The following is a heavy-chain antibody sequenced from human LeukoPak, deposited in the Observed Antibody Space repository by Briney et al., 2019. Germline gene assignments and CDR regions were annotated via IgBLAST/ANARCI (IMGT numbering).Heavy chain of an antibody. CDR1: GYTFTSYD. D-gene: IGHD3-10*01. CDR2: MNPNSGNT. CDR3: ARGRGSNTMVRGRRYYYYMDV. J-gene: IGHJ6*03. Sequence: AASVKVSCKASGYTFTSYDINWVRQATGQGLEWMGWMNPNSGNTGYAQKFQGRVTMTRNTSISTAYMELSSLRSGDTAVYYCARGRGSNTMVRGRRYYYYMDVWGKGTTVTISS. V-gene: IGHV1-8*01.